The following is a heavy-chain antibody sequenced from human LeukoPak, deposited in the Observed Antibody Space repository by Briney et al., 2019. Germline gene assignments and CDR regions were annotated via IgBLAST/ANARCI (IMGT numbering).Heavy chain of an antibody. J-gene: IGHJ4*02. V-gene: IGHV3-23*01. CDR3: AKDRSRHYFDY. CDR2: ISGSGGRT. Sequence: PGGSLRLSCAASGFTFTSYAMSWVRQAPGKGLEWVSGISGSGGRTYYADSVKGRFTISRDSSKNTLYLQMNSLSAEDTAVYYCAKDRSRHYFDYWGQGTLVTVSS. CDR1: GFTFTSYA.